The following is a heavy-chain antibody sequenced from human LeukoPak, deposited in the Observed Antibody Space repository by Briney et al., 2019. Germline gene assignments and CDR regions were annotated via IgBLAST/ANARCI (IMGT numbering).Heavy chain of an antibody. CDR3: AKGHCTNGICWLD. Sequence: GGSLRLSCAASGFTVSSTYMSWVRQAPGKGLEWVSIIYSAGSTYYADSGKGRFTISRDNSKNTLYLQMNSLRAEDTAVYYCAKGHCTNGICWLDWGQGTLVTVSS. CDR2: IYSAGST. V-gene: IGHV3-53*01. D-gene: IGHD2-8*01. J-gene: IGHJ4*02. CDR1: GFTVSSTY.